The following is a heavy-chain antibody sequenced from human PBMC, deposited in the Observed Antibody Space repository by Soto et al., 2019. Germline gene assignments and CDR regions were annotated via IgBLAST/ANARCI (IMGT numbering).Heavy chain of an antibody. CDR2: INAAIGNT. V-gene: IGHV1-3*01. Sequence: QVQLVQSGAEVKKPGASVKVSCKASGYTFTNYAMHWVRQAPGQRLEWMGWINAAIGNTKYSQKFQGSVTITRDTSANTAYMELSSLRSEDTAVYYCVRRNVYGSGSYSFDYWGQGTLVTVSS. D-gene: IGHD3-10*01. J-gene: IGHJ4*02. CDR1: GYTFTNYA. CDR3: VRRNVYGSGSYSFDY.